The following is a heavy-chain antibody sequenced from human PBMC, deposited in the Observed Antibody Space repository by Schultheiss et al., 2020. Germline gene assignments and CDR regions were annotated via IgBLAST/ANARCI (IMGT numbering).Heavy chain of an antibody. J-gene: IGHJ4*02. D-gene: IGHD1-26*01. CDR1: GFTFSSYW. Sequence: WGSLRLSCAASGFTFSSYWMHWVRQAPGKGLVWVSRINSDGSSTSYADSVKGRFTISRDNAKNTLYLQMNSLRAEDTAVYYCARDGPGWELLFDYWGQGILVTVSS. CDR3: ARDGPGWELLFDY. V-gene: IGHV3-74*01. CDR2: INSDGSST.